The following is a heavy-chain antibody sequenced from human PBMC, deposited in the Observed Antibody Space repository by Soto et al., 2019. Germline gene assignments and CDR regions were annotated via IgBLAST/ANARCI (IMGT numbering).Heavy chain of an antibody. CDR1: GFTVSSNY. J-gene: IGHJ4*02. CDR2: IYSGGST. V-gene: IGHV3-53*02. CDR3: AITGGSYYDFWSGYNPLVD. Sequence: EVQLVETGGGLIQPGGSLRLSCAASGFTVSSNYMSWVRQAPGKGLEWVSVIYSGGSTYYADSVKGRFTISRDNSKNTMYLKMSSLRAEDTTVYYCAITGGSYYDFWSGYNPLVDWGQGTLVTVSS. D-gene: IGHD3-3*01.